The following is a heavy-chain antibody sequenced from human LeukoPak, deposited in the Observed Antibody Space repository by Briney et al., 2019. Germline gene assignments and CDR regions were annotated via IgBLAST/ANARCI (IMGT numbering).Heavy chain of an antibody. V-gene: IGHV1-69-2*01. J-gene: IGHJ5*02. D-gene: IGHD3-10*02. Sequence: ASVKVSCKASGYTFTDHYVHWVQQAPGKGLEWVGRVDPEEGEAISAQQFQGRVTISADTSTETAYLELTSLRSDDTAVYYCAAEVNVAYYNVPGNDYRGIDPWGPGTLVTVSS. CDR1: GYTFTDHY. CDR2: VDPEEGEA. CDR3: AAEVNVAYYNVPGNDYRGIDP.